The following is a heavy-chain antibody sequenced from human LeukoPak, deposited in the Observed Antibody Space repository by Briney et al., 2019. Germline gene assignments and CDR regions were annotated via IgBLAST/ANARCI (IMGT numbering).Heavy chain of an antibody. V-gene: IGHV3-30*02. J-gene: IGHJ4*02. CDR3: AKDPRDHSYGWSWRYFDY. D-gene: IGHD5-18*01. CDR1: GFTFSSYG. Sequence: GRSLRLSCAASGFTFSSYGMHWVRQAPGKGLEWVAFIRYDGSNKYYADSVKGRFTISRDNSKHTLYLQMNNLIPEDTAVYYCAKDPRDHSYGWSWRYFDYWGQGSLVTVSS. CDR2: IRYDGSNK.